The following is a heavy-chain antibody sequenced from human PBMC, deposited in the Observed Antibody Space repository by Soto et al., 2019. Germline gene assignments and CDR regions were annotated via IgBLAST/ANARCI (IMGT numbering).Heavy chain of an antibody. J-gene: IGHJ4*02. CDR3: ARDYGSGSHYAD. CDR2: IYYSGST. D-gene: IGHD3-10*01. Sequence: TLSLTCTVSGGSISSGGYYWSWIRQHPGKGLEWIGYIYYSGSTYYNPSLKSRVTISVDTSKNQFSLKLSSVTAADTAVYYCARDYGSGSHYADWGQGSLVIVCS. V-gene: IGHV4-31*03. CDR1: GGSISSGGYY.